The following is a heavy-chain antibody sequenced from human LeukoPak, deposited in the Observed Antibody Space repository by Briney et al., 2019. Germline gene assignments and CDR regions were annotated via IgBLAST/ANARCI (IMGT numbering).Heavy chain of an antibody. CDR1: GGSISNYY. CDR3: ARQAVPGRAPFDY. Sequence: SETLSLTCTVSGGSISNYYWSWIRQPPGKGLEWFGYVYYSGSTNYNPSLKSRITISVDTSKNQFSLKLSSVTAADTAVYYCARQAVPGRAPFDYWGPGTLVTVSS. V-gene: IGHV4-59*08. D-gene: IGHD6-19*01. J-gene: IGHJ4*02. CDR2: VYYSGST.